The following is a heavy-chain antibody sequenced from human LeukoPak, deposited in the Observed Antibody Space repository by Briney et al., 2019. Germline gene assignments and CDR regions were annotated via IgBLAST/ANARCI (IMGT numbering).Heavy chain of an antibody. CDR3: AAGEVVVVAATPGVGAFDI. Sequence: SQTLSLTCTVSGGSISSGSYYWSWIRQPAGKGLEWIGRIYTSGSTNYNPSLKSRVTISVDTSKNQFSLKLSSVTAADTAVYYCAAGEVVVVAATPGVGAFDIWGQGTMVTVSS. J-gene: IGHJ3*02. CDR1: GGSISSGSYY. V-gene: IGHV4-61*02. D-gene: IGHD2-15*01. CDR2: IYTSGST.